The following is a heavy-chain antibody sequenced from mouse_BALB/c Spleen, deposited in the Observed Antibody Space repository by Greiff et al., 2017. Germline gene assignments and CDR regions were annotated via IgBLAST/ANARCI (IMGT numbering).Heavy chain of an antibody. V-gene: IGHV5-6*01. J-gene: IGHJ4*01. Sequence: EVKLVESGGDLVKPGGSLKLSCAASGFTFSSYGMSWVRQTPDKRLEWVATISSGGSYTYYPDSVKGRFTISRDNAKNTLYLQMSSLKSEDTAMYYCARHRYEGDYYAMDYWGQGTSVTVSS. CDR2: ISSGGSYT. D-gene: IGHD2-14*01. CDR3: ARHRYEGDYYAMDY. CDR1: GFTFSSYG.